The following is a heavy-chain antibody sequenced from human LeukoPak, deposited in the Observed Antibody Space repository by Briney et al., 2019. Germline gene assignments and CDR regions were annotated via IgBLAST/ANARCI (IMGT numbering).Heavy chain of an antibody. V-gene: IGHV3-66*01. J-gene: IGHJ1*01. D-gene: IGHD2-2*01. Sequence: PGGSLRLSCAASGFTFSNAWMSWVRQAPGKGLEWVSVIYRGGNAYYTDSVKDRFTISRDNSRNTLFLQMNSLRVEDTAVYYCATGGAAAVLTVGFFQHWGQGTLVTVSS. CDR2: IYRGGNA. CDR1: GFTFSNAW. CDR3: ATGGAAAVLTVGFFQH.